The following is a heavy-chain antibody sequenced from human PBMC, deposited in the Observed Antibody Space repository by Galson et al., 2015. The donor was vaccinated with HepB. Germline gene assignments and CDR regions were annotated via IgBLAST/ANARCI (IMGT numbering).Heavy chain of an antibody. CDR3: ARDCSGGYCYGRVDY. D-gene: IGHD2-15*01. V-gene: IGHV1-18*04. CDR2: ISAYNGDT. J-gene: IGHJ4*02. Sequence: SVKVSCKASGYTFTSYAISWVRQAPGLGLEWMGWISAYNGDTNYAQKLQGRVTMTTDPSTGTAYMELRSLRSDDTAVYYCARDCSGGYCYGRVDYWGQGTLVTVSS. CDR1: GYTFTSYA.